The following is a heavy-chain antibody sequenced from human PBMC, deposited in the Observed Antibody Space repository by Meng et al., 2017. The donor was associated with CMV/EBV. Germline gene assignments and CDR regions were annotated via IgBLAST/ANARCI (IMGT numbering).Heavy chain of an antibody. CDR3: ARDYSGIAARPGFDP. D-gene: IGHD6-6*01. Sequence: VKLCQSGAEGKKPGSSVKVSGKASGGTFSSYAISWVRQAPGQGLEWMGGIIPIFGTANYAQKFQGRVTITADESTSTAYMELSSLRSEDTAVYYCARDYSGIAARPGFDPWGQGTLVTVSS. V-gene: IGHV1-69*12. CDR1: GGTFSSYA. J-gene: IGHJ5*02. CDR2: IIPIFGTA.